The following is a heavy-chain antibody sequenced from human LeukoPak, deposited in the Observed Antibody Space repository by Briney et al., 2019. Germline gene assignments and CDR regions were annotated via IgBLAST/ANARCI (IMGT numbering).Heavy chain of an antibody. CDR2: INTDSTTK. CDR1: GFTFSSYK. Sequence: GGSLRLSCAASGFTFSSYKMNWVRQAPGKGLEWVSHINTDSTTKYYADSVKGRFTISRDNSKNTLYLQMNSLRAEDTAVYYCAKDRGTSTVVTTDYWGQGTLVTVSS. CDR3: AKDRGTSTVVTTDY. J-gene: IGHJ4*02. V-gene: IGHV3-48*01. D-gene: IGHD4-23*01.